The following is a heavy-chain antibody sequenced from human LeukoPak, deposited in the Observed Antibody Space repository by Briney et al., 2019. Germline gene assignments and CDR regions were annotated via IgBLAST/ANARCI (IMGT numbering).Heavy chain of an antibody. Sequence: PSETLSLTRTVSGGSISSYYWSWIRQPPGKGLEWIGYIYYSGSTNYNPSLKSRVTISVDTSKNQFSLKLSSVTAADTAVYYCAGLLDYGDYGDAFDIWGQGTMVTVSS. J-gene: IGHJ3*02. CDR1: GGSISSYY. CDR3: AGLLDYGDYGDAFDI. V-gene: IGHV4-59*08. D-gene: IGHD4-17*01. CDR2: IYYSGST.